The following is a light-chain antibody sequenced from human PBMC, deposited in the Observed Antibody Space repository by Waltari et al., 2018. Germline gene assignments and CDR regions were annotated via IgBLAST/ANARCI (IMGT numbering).Light chain of an antibody. J-gene: IGKJ1*01. CDR2: KIS. V-gene: IGKV2-30*01. CDR3: MQGSHWPRT. CDR1: QSLIYSDGNTY. Sequence: DVLMTQSPVSLAVTLGQSASISCRSSQSLIYSDGNTYLNWFHQRPGQSPRCLIYKISRRESGVPDRFSGSGSGTEFTLKISRVEAEDVGFYFCMQGSHWPRTFGQGTKVEIK.